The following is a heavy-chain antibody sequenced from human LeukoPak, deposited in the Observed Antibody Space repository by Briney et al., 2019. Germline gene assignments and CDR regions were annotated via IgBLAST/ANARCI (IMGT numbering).Heavy chain of an antibody. CDR3: ARAYNSHIDY. J-gene: IGHJ4*02. CDR1: GFTFSSYW. CDR2: IKSDGSST. V-gene: IGHV3-74*01. D-gene: IGHD1-1*01. Sequence: GGSLRLACAASGFTFSSYWMHWVRHAPEKGLVCVSRIKSDGSSTSYAASVKGRFTISRDDAKNTLYLQMNSLRAEDTAVYYCARAYNSHIDYWGQGALVTVSS.